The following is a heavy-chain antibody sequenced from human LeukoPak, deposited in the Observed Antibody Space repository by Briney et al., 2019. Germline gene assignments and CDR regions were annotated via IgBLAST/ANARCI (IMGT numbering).Heavy chain of an antibody. CDR3: ARDGDYGGNSGWFDP. D-gene: IGHD4-23*01. J-gene: IGHJ5*02. CDR2: IHYSGTT. Sequence: SETLSLTCTVSGGSISSGPNFWGWIRPPPGKGLEWIGSIHYSGTTHYNLSLKSRVTISVDTSKNQFSLRLSSVTAADTAVYYCARDGDYGGNSGWFDPWGQGTLVTVSS. CDR1: GGSISSGPNF. V-gene: IGHV4-39*02.